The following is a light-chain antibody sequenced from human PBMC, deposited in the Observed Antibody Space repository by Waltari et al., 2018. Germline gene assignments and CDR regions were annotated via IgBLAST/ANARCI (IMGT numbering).Light chain of an antibody. CDR2: WAS. CDR1: QTILDTYDKNY. Sequence: DIVMTQSPDSLAVSLGERVTINCRSSQTILDTYDKNYLAWHQQKPGQFPRLVIYWASTREFGVPDRFSGSGSGTDFTLTISGLQAEDVAVYYCQQYFNTPITFGGGTKVEIK. J-gene: IGKJ4*01. V-gene: IGKV4-1*01. CDR3: QQYFNTPIT.